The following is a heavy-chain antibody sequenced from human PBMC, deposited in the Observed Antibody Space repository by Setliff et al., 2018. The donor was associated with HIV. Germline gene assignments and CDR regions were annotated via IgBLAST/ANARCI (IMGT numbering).Heavy chain of an antibody. CDR2: INHSGST. V-gene: IGHV4-34*01. J-gene: IGHJ4*02. D-gene: IGHD1-20*01. CDR1: GGSFSGYY. Sequence: SETLSLTCAVYGGSFSGYYWSWIRQPPGKGLEWIGEINHSGSTNYNPSLKSRVTISVDTSKKQFSLKLSSVTAADTAVYYCARWRDNWKSGFDYWGQGTLVTVSS. CDR3: ARWRDNWKSGFDY.